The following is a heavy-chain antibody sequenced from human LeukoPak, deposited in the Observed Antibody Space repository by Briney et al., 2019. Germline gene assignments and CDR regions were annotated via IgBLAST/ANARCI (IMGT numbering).Heavy chain of an antibody. Sequence: TSETLSLTCTVSGGSISSGGYYWTWIRQHPGKGLEWIGYVFFTGTTSYSPSLKTRVTMSVATSKNQFSVKLRSVTAADPAVYYCASLWPFYSDSSAYYFVHWGQGTLVTVSS. D-gene: IGHD3-22*01. CDR1: GGSISSGGYY. CDR2: VFFTGTT. J-gene: IGHJ1*01. V-gene: IGHV4-31*03. CDR3: ASLWPFYSDSSAYYFVH.